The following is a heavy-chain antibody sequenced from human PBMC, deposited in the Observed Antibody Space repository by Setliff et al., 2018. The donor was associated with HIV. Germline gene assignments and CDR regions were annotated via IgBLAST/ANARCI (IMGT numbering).Heavy chain of an antibody. CDR1: GYTFTSYA. CDR3: ARCGAGEWHLYMDV. V-gene: IGHV1-3*01. CDR2: INAGNGNT. D-gene: IGHD3-16*01. Sequence: ASVKVSCKASGYTFTSYAMHWVRQAPGQRLEWMGWINAGNGNTKYSQKFQGRVTITTDESTSTAYMELSSLRSEDTAVYYCARCGAGEWHLYMDVWGKGTAVTVSS. J-gene: IGHJ6*03.